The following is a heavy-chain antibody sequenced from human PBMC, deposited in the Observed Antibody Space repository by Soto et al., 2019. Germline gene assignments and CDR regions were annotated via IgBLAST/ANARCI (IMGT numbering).Heavy chain of an antibody. J-gene: IGHJ6*02. CDR2: IIPIFGTA. CDR1: GGTFSSYA. D-gene: IGHD3-9*01. V-gene: IGHV1-69*12. Sequence: QVQLVQSGAEVKKPGSSVKVSCKASGGTFSSYAISWVRQAPGQGLEWMGGIIPIFGTANYAQKFQGRVTITADESTSTAYMELSSLRSEDTAVYYCATLLRYFDSYYYYYGMDVRGQGTTVTVSS. CDR3: ATLLRYFDSYYYYYGMDV.